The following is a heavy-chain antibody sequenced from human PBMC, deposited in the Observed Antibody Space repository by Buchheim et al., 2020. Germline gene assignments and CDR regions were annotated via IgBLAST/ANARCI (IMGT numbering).Heavy chain of an antibody. D-gene: IGHD2-2*01. Sequence: QVQLQQWGAGLLKPSETLSLTCAVYGGSFSAYYWSWIRQPPGKGLEWIGEINHSGSTNYNPSLKSRVTISVDTSKNKFSLKLSSVTAADTAVYYCARVPISIDCSSTSCSRGYFDYWGQGNL. CDR3: ARVPISIDCSSTSCSRGYFDY. V-gene: IGHV4-34*01. J-gene: IGHJ4*02. CDR1: GGSFSAYY. CDR2: INHSGST.